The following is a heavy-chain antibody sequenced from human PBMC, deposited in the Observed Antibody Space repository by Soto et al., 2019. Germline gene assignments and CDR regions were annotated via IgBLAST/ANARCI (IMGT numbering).Heavy chain of an antibody. J-gene: IGHJ6*02. CDR2: ISATSAST. CDR3: AKDSIAVIGTSTRGYYGMDV. Sequence: EVHLLESGGGLVQPGGSLRLSCAASGFTFSRSAMSWVRQAAGKGLEWVSGISATSASTFYADSVKGRFTISRDNSKNILYLQLNSLRAADTAVYYCAKDSIAVIGTSTRGYYGMDVWGQGTTVTVSS. V-gene: IGHV3-23*01. D-gene: IGHD6-19*01. CDR1: GFTFSRSA.